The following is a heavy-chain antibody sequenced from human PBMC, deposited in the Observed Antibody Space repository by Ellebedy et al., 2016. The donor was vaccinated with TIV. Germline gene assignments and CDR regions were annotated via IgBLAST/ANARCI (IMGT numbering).Heavy chain of an antibody. CDR1: GYTFTSYD. CDR3: ARGPLDYCGGDCYTNDAFDV. J-gene: IGHJ3*01. D-gene: IGHD2-21*02. CDR2: MNPNSGKT. V-gene: IGHV1-8*01. Sequence: AASVKVSCKASGYTFTSYDINWVRQATGQGLEWMGWMNPNSGKTGYAQKFQGRVTMTRNTSISTAYMELSSLRSEDTAVYFCARGPLDYCGGDCYTNDAFDVWGQGTMVAVSS.